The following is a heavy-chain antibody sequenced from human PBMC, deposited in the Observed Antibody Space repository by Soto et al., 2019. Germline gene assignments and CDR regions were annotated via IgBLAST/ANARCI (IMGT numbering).Heavy chain of an antibody. J-gene: IGHJ1*01. D-gene: IGHD2-15*01. CDR3: ARDLEGCSGGGCSSFQH. Sequence: GGSLRLSCAASGFTFSSYSMNWVRQAPGKGLEWVSSISSTSSYIYYAESVKGRFTISRDNAKNSLYLQMNSLRAEDTAVYYCARDLEGCSGGGCSSFQHWGQGTLVTVSS. CDR2: ISSTSSYI. CDR1: GFTFSSYS. V-gene: IGHV3-21*01.